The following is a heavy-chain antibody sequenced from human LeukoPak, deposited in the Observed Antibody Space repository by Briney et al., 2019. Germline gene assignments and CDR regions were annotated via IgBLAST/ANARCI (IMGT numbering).Heavy chain of an antibody. V-gene: IGHV5-51*01. J-gene: IGHJ4*02. CDR2: IVPGDSET. D-gene: IGHD6-13*01. CDR1: GDSFTTYW. Sequence: GESLKISCTGSGDSFTTYWIGWVRQMPGKGLEWMGMIVPGDSETRYSPSFEGQVTISVDKSINTAYLQWNSLKASDTAMYYCARQKQTLPPDYWGQGALVTVSS. CDR3: ARQKQTLPPDY.